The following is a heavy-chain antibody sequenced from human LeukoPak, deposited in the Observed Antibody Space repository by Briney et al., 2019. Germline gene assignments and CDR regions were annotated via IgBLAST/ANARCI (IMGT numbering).Heavy chain of an antibody. CDR2: IYYSGST. CDR3: ARGPFTFDY. CDR1: GGSISSHY. J-gene: IGHJ4*02. Sequence: ASETLSLTCTVSGGSISSHYWSWIRQPPGKGLEWIGYIYYSGSTNYNPSLKSRVTISVDTSKNQFPLKLSSVTAADTAVYYCARGPFTFDYWGQGTLVTVSS. D-gene: IGHD3-16*01. V-gene: IGHV4-59*11.